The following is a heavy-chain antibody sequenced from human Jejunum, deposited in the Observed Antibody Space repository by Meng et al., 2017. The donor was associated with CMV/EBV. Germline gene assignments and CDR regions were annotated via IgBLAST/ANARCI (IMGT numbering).Heavy chain of an antibody. V-gene: IGHV2-5*02. CDR1: VFSPSTSGEG. Sequence: QTSSQEYRPTLVKPTQTLTLTSSFSVFSPSTSGEGVGWIRQPPGKALEWLALIYRGDDKRYSPSLNSRLTIAKDTSKNEVVLTLTNMGPIDTGTYYCAHFVGGYYPSRPDYWGQGTLVTVSS. J-gene: IGHJ4*02. CDR2: IYRGDDK. CDR3: AHFVGGYYPSRPDY. D-gene: IGHD1-26*01.